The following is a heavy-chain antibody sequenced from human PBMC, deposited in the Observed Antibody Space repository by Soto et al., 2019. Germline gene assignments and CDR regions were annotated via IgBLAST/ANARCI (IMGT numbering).Heavy chain of an antibody. D-gene: IGHD1-26*01. CDR2: INWNSGKI. J-gene: IGHJ4*02. CDR3: ANEIVGAINY. CDR1: GFTFDDYA. V-gene: IGHV3-9*01. Sequence: EVQLVEPGGGLVQPGRSLRLSCAASGFTFDDYAMHWVRQAPGKGLEWVSGINWNSGKIGYADSVQGRFTISRDNANNSLYLQMNSLRPEDTAFYYCANEIVGAINYWGQGTLVTVSS.